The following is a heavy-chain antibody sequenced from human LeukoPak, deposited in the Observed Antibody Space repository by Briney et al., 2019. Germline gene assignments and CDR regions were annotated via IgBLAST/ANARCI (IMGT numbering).Heavy chain of an antibody. CDR3: AFSTYSGGAEYFDY. J-gene: IGHJ4*02. D-gene: IGHD3-16*01. V-gene: IGHV3-23*01. CDR1: GFTVSSYA. CDR2: ISGSGGST. Sequence: PGGSLRLSCAASGFTVSSYAMIWVRQAPGKGLEWVSAISGSGGSTYYADSVKGRFTISRDNSKNTLYLQMNSLRAEDTAVYYCAFSTYSGGAEYFDYWGQGTLVTVSS.